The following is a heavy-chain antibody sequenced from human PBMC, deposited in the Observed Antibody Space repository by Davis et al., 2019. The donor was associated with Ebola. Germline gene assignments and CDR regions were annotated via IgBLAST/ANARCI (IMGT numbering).Heavy chain of an antibody. J-gene: IGHJ4*02. Sequence: GESLKISCAASGCTFSGSAMHWVRQASGKGLEWVGRIRSKANSYATAYAASVKGRFTISRDDSKNTAYLQMNSLKTEDTAVYYCTSGNPDYWGQGTLVTVSS. V-gene: IGHV3-73*01. D-gene: IGHD1-14*01. CDR2: IRSKANSYAT. CDR1: GCTFSGSA. CDR3: TSGNPDY.